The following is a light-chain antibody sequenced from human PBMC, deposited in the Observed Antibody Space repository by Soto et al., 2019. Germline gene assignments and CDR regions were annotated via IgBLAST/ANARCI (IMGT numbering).Light chain of an antibody. V-gene: IGKV1-5*01. Sequence: DIQMTQSPSTLSASVGDRVTITCRASQSITNWLAWYQQKPGKAPKLLIYDASSLESGVRSRFSGSGSGTEFTLTISSLQPDDFATYYCQQYNSYWTFGQGTKVDIK. CDR3: QQYNSYWT. CDR1: QSITNW. J-gene: IGKJ1*01. CDR2: DAS.